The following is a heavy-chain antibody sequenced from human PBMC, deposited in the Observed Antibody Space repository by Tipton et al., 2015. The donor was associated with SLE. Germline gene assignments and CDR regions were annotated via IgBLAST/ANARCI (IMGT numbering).Heavy chain of an antibody. D-gene: IGHD6-13*01. CDR3: AGAIAAPAEGAFDI. Sequence: SLRLSCAASGFTVSSNYMSWVRQAPGKGLEWVSVIYSGGSTYYADSVKGRFTISRHNSKNTLYLQMNSLRAEDTAVYYCAGAIAAPAEGAFDIWGQGTMVTVSS. CDR1: GFTVSSNY. V-gene: IGHV3-53*04. CDR2: IYSGGST. J-gene: IGHJ3*02.